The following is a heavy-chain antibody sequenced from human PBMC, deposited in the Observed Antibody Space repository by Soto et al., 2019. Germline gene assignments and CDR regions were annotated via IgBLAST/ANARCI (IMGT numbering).Heavy chain of an antibody. J-gene: IGHJ6*02. V-gene: IGHV3-21*01. CDR1: GFTFSSYS. Sequence: EVQLVESGGGLVKPGGSLRLSCAASGFTFSSYSMNWVRQAPGKGLEWVSSISISSSYIYYADSVKGRFTISRDNAKHSAYLQMNSLRDGEAAVYYCAHPYYRMDLWGQGTTVTVSS. CDR2: ISISSSYI. CDR3: AHPYYRMDL.